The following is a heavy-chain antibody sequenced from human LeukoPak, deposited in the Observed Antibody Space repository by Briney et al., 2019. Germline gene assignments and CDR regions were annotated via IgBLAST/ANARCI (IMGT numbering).Heavy chain of an antibody. CDR1: VFTFSRSA. D-gene: IGHD3-22*01. CDR2: ISGSGGTT. CDR3: AKPGFTMIVF. J-gene: IGHJ4*02. V-gene: IGHV3-23*01. Sequence: GGSLRLSCAASVFTFSRSAMIWVRHAPGKGLEWVSGISGSGGTTHHADSVKGRFTISRHNSNNTLHVQVNRPRAEDTDVYDCAKPGFTMIVFWGQGTLVTVSS.